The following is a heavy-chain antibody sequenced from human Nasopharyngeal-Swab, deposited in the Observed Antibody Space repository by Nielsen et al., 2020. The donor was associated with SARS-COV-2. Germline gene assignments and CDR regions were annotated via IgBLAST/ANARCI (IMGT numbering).Heavy chain of an antibody. CDR2: ISYDGSNK. CDR3: ASPFDYYDSSGYYPWTRDY. CDR1: GFTFSSYG. V-gene: IGHV3-30*03. D-gene: IGHD3-22*01. Sequence: GQSLKISCAASGFTFSSYGMHWVRQAPGKGLEWVAVISYDGSNKYYADSVKGRFTISRDNSKNTLYLQMNSLRAEDTAVYYCASPFDYYDSSGYYPWTRDYWGQGTLVTFSS. J-gene: IGHJ4*02.